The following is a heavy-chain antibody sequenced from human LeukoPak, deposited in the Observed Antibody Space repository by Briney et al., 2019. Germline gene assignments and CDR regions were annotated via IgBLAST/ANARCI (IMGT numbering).Heavy chain of an antibody. J-gene: IGHJ3*02. CDR2: ISYDGNYK. CDR3: AKPQQASAAWGAFDI. CDR1: GFSFSSYA. V-gene: IGHV3-30*18. D-gene: IGHD2-2*01. Sequence: GGSLRLSCAASGFSFSSYAMHWVRQAPGKGLEWVAIISYDGNYKNYVDSVKGRFTISRDNSKNTLYLQMDSLRAEDTAVYYCAKPQQASAAWGAFDIWGQGTMVTVSS.